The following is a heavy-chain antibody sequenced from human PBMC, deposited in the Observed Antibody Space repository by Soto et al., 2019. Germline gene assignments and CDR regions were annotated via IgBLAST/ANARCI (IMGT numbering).Heavy chain of an antibody. D-gene: IGHD2-15*01. V-gene: IGHV1-46*01. CDR3: ARQYCSGGSCYTLDY. CDR1: GYTFTSYF. Sequence: QVQLVQSGAEVEKPGASVKVSCKASGYTFTSYFMHWVRQAPGQGLEWMGIINPSGGSTSYAQKFQGRVTRTRDTSTSTVDMERSSLRSEDTAVYYCARQYCSGGSCYTLDYWGQGTLVTVSS. CDR2: INPSGGST. J-gene: IGHJ4*02.